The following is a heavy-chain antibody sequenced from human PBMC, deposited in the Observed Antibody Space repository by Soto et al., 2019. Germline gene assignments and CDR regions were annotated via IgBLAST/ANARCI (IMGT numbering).Heavy chain of an antibody. V-gene: IGHV4-59*01. CDR3: ASSGRWDFDY. Sequence: SETLSLTCTVSGGSISSYYWSWIRQPPGKGLEWIGYIYYSGSTNYNPSLKGRVTISVDTSKNQFSLKLSSVTAADTAVYYCASSGRWDFDYWGQGTLVTVSS. J-gene: IGHJ4*02. D-gene: IGHD3-10*01. CDR1: GGSISSYY. CDR2: IYYSGST.